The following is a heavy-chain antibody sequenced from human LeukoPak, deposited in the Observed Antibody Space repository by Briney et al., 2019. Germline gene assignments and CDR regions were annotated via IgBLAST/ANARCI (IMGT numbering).Heavy chain of an antibody. V-gene: IGHV4-39*07. CDR1: GGSITTNNYC. J-gene: IGHJ4*02. Sequence: SETLSLTCTVSGGSITTNNYCWGWIRQPPGKGLEWIGMISYSGSTYYNSSLKSRVTISRETSKNQFSLKLSSVTTADTAVYYCARAPPPGITMIGWGQGTLVTVSS. CDR3: ARAPPPGITMIG. CDR2: ISYSGST. D-gene: IGHD3-22*01.